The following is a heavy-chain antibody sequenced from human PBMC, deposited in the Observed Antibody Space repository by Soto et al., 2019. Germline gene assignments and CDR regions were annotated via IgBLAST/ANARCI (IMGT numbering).Heavy chain of an antibody. Sequence: ASVKVSCKASGFTFSDYGFSWVRQAPGRGLEWMGWISAFNGETNYTQKSEGRAAMTTDAATTTAYMELRSLTVDDTAVYYCVRDQQWLLPVPLNFDYWGQGAVVTVSS. CDR1: GFTFSDYG. CDR3: VRDQQWLLPVPLNFDY. J-gene: IGHJ4*02. D-gene: IGHD6-19*01. CDR2: ISAFNGET. V-gene: IGHV1-18*01.